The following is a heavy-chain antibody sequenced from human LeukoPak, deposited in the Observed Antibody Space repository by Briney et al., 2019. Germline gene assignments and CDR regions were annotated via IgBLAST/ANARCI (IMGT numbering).Heavy chain of an antibody. V-gene: IGHV4-30-4*08. Sequence: PSETLSPTCTVSGGSISSGDYYWSWLRQPPGKGLEWIGYIYYSGSTYYNPSVKSRVTISVDTSKNQLSLKLSSVTAADTAVYYCAIYQLLYNRDYWGQGTLVTVSS. J-gene: IGHJ4*02. CDR2: IYYSGST. D-gene: IGHD2-2*02. CDR3: AIYQLLYNRDY. CDR1: GGSISSGDYY.